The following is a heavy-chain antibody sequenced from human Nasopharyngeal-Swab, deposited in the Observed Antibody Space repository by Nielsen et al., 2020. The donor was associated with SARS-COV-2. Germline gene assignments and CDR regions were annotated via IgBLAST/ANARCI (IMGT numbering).Heavy chain of an antibody. V-gene: IGHV4-38-2*02. Sequence: SETLSLTCTVSGYSISSGYYLGWIRQSPGKGLEWIGNIYHSGTTYYNPSLKSRVTISVDTSKNQFSLKVNSVTAADTAVYYCARGEDSGIYYYAYWGQGTLVTVSS. CDR2: IYHSGTT. D-gene: IGHD1-26*01. CDR1: GYSISSGYY. J-gene: IGHJ4*02. CDR3: ARGEDSGIYYYAY.